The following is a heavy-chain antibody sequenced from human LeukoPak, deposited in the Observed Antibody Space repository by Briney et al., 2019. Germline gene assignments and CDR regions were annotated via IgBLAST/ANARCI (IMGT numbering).Heavy chain of an antibody. Sequence: HPGGSLRLSGAASGFTFSSYGMHWVRQAPGKGLEWVAFIRYDGSNKYYADSVKGRFTISRDNSKNTLYLQMNSLRAEDTAVYYCAKARGGYEFIDYWGEGTLVTVSS. CDR1: GFTFSSYG. D-gene: IGHD5-12*01. V-gene: IGHV3-30*02. CDR3: AKARGGYEFIDY. J-gene: IGHJ4*02. CDR2: IRYDGSNK.